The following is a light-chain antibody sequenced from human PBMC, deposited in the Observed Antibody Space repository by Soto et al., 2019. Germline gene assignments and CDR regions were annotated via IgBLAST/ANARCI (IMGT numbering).Light chain of an antibody. CDR2: VPS. V-gene: IGKV3-20*01. J-gene: IGKJ1*01. CDR3: HQYASSPQT. Sequence: EIVLTQSPGTLSLSPGERATLSCRASQSVAKNYLAWYQQKPGQAPRLLIYVPSSRATGIPDRFSGSGSGTDFTLTISRLEPDDFAVYYCHQYASSPQTFGKGTKVEIK. CDR1: QSVAKNY.